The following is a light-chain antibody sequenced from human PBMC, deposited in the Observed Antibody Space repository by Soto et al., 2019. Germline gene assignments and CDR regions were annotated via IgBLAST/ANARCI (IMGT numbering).Light chain of an antibody. Sequence: EIAMTQSPATLSVSPGERATLSCRASQSVSSNLAWYQQKPGQAPRLLIYGASTRATGIPARFSGSGSGTEFTLTISSLQSEDFAVYYCQQYNNWTPGAFGQGTKVQIK. V-gene: IGKV3-15*01. CDR2: GAS. CDR1: QSVSSN. CDR3: QQYNNWTPGA. J-gene: IGKJ1*01.